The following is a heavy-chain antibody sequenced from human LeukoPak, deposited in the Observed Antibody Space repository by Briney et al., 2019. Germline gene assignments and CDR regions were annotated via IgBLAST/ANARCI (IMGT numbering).Heavy chain of an antibody. CDR1: GGSISSGSYY. V-gene: IGHV4-61*02. CDR3: ARSDGYGLVGI. Sequence: SQTLSLTCTVSGGSISSGSYYWSWIRQPAGKGLEWIGRIYTSGSTNYNPSLKSRVTISVDTAKNQFSLKLSSVTAADTAVYYCARSDGYGLVGIWGQGTMVTVSS. D-gene: IGHD3-10*01. J-gene: IGHJ3*02. CDR2: IYTSGST.